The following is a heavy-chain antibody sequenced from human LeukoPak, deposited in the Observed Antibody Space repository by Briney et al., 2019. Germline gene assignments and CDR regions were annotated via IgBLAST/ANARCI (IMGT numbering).Heavy chain of an antibody. D-gene: IGHD6-13*01. V-gene: IGHV4-59*12. CDR2: IYYSGST. CDR1: GGSISNYY. CDR3: ARDPLPGIAAASY. Sequence: SETLSLTCTVSGGSISNYYWSWTRQPPEKGLEWIGNIYYSGSTNYNPSLKSRVTISVDKSKNQFSLKLSSVTAADTAVYYCARDPLPGIAAASYWGQGTLVTVSS. J-gene: IGHJ4*02.